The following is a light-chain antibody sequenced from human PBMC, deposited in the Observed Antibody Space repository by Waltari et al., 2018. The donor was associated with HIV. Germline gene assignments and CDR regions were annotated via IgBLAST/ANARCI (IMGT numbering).Light chain of an antibody. CDR2: GAS. V-gene: IGKV3-20*01. J-gene: IGKJ2*01. CDR1: QSVSNNY. CDR3: QQYGTSLVT. Sequence: EIVLTQSLGTLSLSQRDIFTLSCRASQSVSNNYLAWYQQKPGQAPRLLIYGASNRATGIPDRFSASGSGTDFTLSISRLEPEDFAVYYCQQYGTSLVTFGQGTKLESK.